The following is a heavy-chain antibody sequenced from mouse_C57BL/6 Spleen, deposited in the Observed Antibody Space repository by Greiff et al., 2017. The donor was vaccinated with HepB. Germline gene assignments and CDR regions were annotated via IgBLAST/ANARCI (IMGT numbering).Heavy chain of an antibody. CDR1: GYAFSSSW. J-gene: IGHJ4*01. V-gene: IGHV1-82*01. Sequence: QVQLQQSGPELVKPGASVKISCKASGYAFSSSWMNWVKQRPGKGLEWIGRIYPGDGDTNYNGKFKGKATRTADKSSSTAYMQLSSLTSEDSAVYFCARDGAYYSNYERGAMDYWGQGTSVTVSS. CDR2: IYPGDGDT. D-gene: IGHD2-5*01. CDR3: ARDGAYYSNYERGAMDY.